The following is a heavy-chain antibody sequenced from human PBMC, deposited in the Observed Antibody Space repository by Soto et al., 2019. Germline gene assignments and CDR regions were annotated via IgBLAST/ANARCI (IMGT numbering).Heavy chain of an antibody. CDR3: AREAKSAAASDAFDI. Sequence: PSETLSLTCTVSGGSISSDNYFWSWIRQHPGKGLEWIGYIDYIGRAYYNPSLKSRVTTSVDTSKNQFSLRLSSVTVADTATYYCAREAKSAAASDAFDIWGQGTVVTVSS. CDR1: GGSISSDNYF. D-gene: IGHD2-15*01. CDR2: IDYIGRA. J-gene: IGHJ3*02. V-gene: IGHV4-31*03.